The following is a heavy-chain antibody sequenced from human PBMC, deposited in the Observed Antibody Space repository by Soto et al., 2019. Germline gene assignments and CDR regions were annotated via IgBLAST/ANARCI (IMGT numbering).Heavy chain of an antibody. D-gene: IGHD3-3*01. CDR3: ASQIWSCYSLENYGMDV. CDR2: IIPIFGTA. J-gene: IGHJ6*02. CDR1: GGTFSSYA. Sequence: QVQLVQSGAEVKKPGSSVKVSCKASGGTFSSYASSWVRQAPGQGLEWMGGIIPIFGTANYAQKFQGRVTITADESTSTAYMELSSLRSEDTAVYYCASQIWSCYSLENYGMDVWGQGTTVTVSS. V-gene: IGHV1-69*01.